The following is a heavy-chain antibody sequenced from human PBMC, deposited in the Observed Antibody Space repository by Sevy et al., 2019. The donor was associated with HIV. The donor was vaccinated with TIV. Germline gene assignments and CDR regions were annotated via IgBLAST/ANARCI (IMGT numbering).Heavy chain of an antibody. CDR3: ARDRHQLVHPLWSGTDV. J-gene: IGHJ6*01. CDR2: ISYSRST. Sequence: SETLSLTCTVSGGSISSGGYYWSWIRQHPGKGLEWIGCISYSRSTYYNPSLKSRISIFVDTSKKQFSLNLTSAIAADTAVYYCARDRHQLVHPLWSGTDVWGQGITVTVSS. D-gene: IGHD6-13*01. CDR1: GGSISSGGYY. V-gene: IGHV4-31*03.